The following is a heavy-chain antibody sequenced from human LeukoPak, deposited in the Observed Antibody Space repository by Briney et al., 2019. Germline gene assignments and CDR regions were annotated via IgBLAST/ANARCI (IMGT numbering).Heavy chain of an antibody. CDR1: GFTFSSYG. CDR2: IWYDGSNK. V-gene: IGHV3-33*06. CDR3: AKDASMITILLGAFDI. D-gene: IGHD3-16*01. Sequence: GGSLRLSCAASGFTFSSYGMHWVRQAPGKGLEWVAVIWYDGSNKYYADSVKGRFTISRDNSKNTLYLQMNSLRAEDTAVYYCAKDASMITILLGAFDIWGQGTMVTVSS. J-gene: IGHJ3*02.